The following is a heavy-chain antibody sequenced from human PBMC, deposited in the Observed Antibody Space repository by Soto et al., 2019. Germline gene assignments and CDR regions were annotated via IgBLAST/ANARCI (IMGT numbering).Heavy chain of an antibody. CDR2: TYYRSKWYI. D-gene: IGHD6-19*01. J-gene: IGHJ6*02. V-gene: IGHV6-1*01. CDR1: GDSVSSDSAA. CDR3: VRSRVFIAVAGMATYYYYYAMDV. Sequence: SQTLSLTCAISGDSVSSDSAAWNWIRQSPSRGLEWLGRTYYRSKWYIDYAVSVNGRITINPDTSKNHFSLQLNSVTPEDTAVYYCVRSRVFIAVAGMATYYYYYAMDVWGQGTTVTVSS.